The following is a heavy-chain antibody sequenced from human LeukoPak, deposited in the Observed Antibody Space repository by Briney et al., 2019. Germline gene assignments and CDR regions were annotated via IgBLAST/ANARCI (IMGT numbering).Heavy chain of an antibody. D-gene: IGHD6-13*01. CDR2: IYYSGST. V-gene: IGHV4-39*01. J-gene: IGHJ5*02. Sequence: SETLSLTCTVSGGSISSSSYYWGWIRQPPGKGLEWIGSIYYSGSTYYNPSLKSRVTISVDRSKNQFSLKLSSVTAADTAVYYCARRAGKQQLWVWFDPWGQGTLVTVSS. CDR1: GGSISSSSYY. CDR3: ARRAGKQQLWVWFDP.